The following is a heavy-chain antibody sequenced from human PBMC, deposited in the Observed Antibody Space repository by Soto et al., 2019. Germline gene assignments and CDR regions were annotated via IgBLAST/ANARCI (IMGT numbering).Heavy chain of an antibody. J-gene: IGHJ6*02. V-gene: IGHV1-2*04. Sequence: ASVKASCEASGYSFTDNHIHCVRQAPGQGLEWLGRINPKSGGTSTAQKFQGWVTMTTDTSISTASMELTRLTSDDTAIYYFSRCDSTYRSNGVCPFFYYHDKYVGG. D-gene: IGHD2-8*01. CDR2: INPKSGGT. CDR1: GYSFTDNH. CDR3: SRCDSTYRSNGVCPFFYYHDKYV.